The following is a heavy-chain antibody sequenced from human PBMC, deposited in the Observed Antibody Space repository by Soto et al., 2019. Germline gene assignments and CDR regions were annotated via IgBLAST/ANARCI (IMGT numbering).Heavy chain of an antibody. CDR1: GDTFNSYV. J-gene: IGHJ1*01. CDR2: IIPIIGVT. Sequence: QVQLVQSGAEVKRPGSSVKVSCESSGDTFNSYVISWVRQAPGQGLEWMGGIIPIIGVTHYAQKFQGRVTISALSSTGTAYMELTNLGSEATALYSCARESLGAKGAEHWGQGTLVTVSS. D-gene: IGHD3-16*01. CDR3: ARESLGAKGAEH. V-gene: IGHV1-69*17.